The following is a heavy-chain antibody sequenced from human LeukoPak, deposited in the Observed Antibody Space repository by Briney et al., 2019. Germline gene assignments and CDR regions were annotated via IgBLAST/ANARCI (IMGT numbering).Heavy chain of an antibody. D-gene: IGHD3-3*01. CDR1: GFTFSSYW. CDR2: INSDGSST. CDR3: VGSYYDSWSGYSDY. J-gene: IGHJ4*02. V-gene: IGHV3-74*01. Sequence: PGGSLRLSCAASGFTFSSYWMHWVRQAPGKGLVWVSRINSDGSSTSYADSVKGRFTSSKDNAKNTLYLQMKGVRAEDTAVCYCVGSYYDSWSGYSDYWAEGTLVTVFS.